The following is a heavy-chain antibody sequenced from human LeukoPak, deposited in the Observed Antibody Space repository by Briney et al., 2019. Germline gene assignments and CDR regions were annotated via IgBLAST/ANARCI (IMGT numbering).Heavy chain of an antibody. V-gene: IGHV3-23*01. Sequence: GGSLRLSCAASGFTVSSNYMSWVRQAPGKGLEWVSAISGSGGSTYYADSVKGRFTISRDNSKNTLYLQMNSLRAEDTAVYYCAKENANWGFSGTFDYWGQGTLVTVSS. J-gene: IGHJ4*02. CDR1: GFTVSSNY. CDR2: ISGSGGST. CDR3: AKENANWGFSGTFDY. D-gene: IGHD7-27*01.